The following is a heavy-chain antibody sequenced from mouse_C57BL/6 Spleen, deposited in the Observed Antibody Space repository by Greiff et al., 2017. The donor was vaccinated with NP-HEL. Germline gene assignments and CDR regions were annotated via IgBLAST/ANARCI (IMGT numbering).Heavy chain of an antibody. J-gene: IGHJ2*01. CDR3: ARAQLPYFDY. D-gene: IGHD1-1*01. Sequence: EVKLMESEGGLVQPGSSMKLSCTASGFTFSDYYMAWVRQVPEKGLEWVANINYDGSSTYYLDSLKSRFIISRDNAKNILYLQMSSLKSEDTATYYCARAQLPYFDYWGQGTPLTVSS. CDR1: GFTFSDYY. V-gene: IGHV5-16*01. CDR2: INYDGSST.